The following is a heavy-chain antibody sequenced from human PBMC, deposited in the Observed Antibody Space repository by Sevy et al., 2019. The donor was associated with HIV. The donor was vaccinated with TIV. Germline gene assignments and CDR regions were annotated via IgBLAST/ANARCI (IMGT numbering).Heavy chain of an antibody. CDR3: ARGALSCYDRGAVKWFDS. Sequence: SETLSLTCAVSGGSISSGAYSWSWIRQPPGKGLEWIGFIYESGTTYYNPSLKRRVIISVDPSTNQFSLKLNSVTAADTAVYYCARGALSCYDRGAVKWFDSWGQGTLVTVSS. J-gene: IGHJ5*01. D-gene: IGHD3-16*01. V-gene: IGHV4-30-2*01. CDR1: GGSISSGAYS. CDR2: IYESGTT.